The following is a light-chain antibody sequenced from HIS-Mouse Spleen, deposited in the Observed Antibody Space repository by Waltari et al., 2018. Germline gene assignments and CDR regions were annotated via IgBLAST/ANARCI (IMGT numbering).Light chain of an antibody. V-gene: IGKV2-28*01. CDR3: MQALQTPPRHGGT. Sequence: DIVMTQSPLSLPVTPGEPASISCRSSQSLLHSNGYNFLDWYLQKPGQSPQLLIYLGSNRASGVPDRFSGSGSGTDFTLKISRVEAEDVGVYYCMQALQTPPRHGGTFGPGTKVDIK. CDR1: QSLLHSNGYNF. J-gene: IGKJ3*01. CDR2: LGS.